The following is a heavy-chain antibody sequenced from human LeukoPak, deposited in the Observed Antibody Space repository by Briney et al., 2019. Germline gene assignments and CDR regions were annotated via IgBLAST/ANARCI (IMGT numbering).Heavy chain of an antibody. CDR2: IYYSGST. D-gene: IGHD3-10*01. CDR3: ARAPPKYYYGSGSSTVFDP. CDR1: GGSISSYY. Sequence: PSETLSLTCTVSGGSISSYYWSWLRQPPGKGLEWIGYIYYSGSTYYNPSLKSRVTISVDTSKNQFSLKLSSVTAADTAVYYCARAPPKYYYGSGSSTVFDPWGQGTLVTVSS. V-gene: IGHV4-59*06. J-gene: IGHJ5*02.